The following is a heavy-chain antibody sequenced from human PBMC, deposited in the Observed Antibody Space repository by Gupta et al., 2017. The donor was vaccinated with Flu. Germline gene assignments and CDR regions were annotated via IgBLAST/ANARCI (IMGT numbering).Heavy chain of an antibody. CDR3: ARAGNTYVWGSYASPHGY. CDR1: GGSFSGYY. V-gene: IGHV4-34*01. J-gene: IGHJ4*02. CDR2: INHSGST. D-gene: IGHD3-16*01. Sequence: QVQLQQWGAGLLKPSETLSLTCAVYGGSFSGYYWSWIRQPPGKGLEWIGEINHSGSTNYNPSLKSRVTISVDTSKNQFSLKLSSVTAADTAVYYCARAGNTYVWGSYASPHGYWGQGTLVTVSS.